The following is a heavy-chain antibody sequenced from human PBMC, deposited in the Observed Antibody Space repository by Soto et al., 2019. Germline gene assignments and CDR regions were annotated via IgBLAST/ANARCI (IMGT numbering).Heavy chain of an antibody. CDR2: IYYSGST. CDR1: GGSISSGDYY. CDR3: ARVYCGGDCYLPYYFDY. V-gene: IGHV4-30-4*01. Sequence: SETLSLTCTVSGGSISSGDYYWSWIRQPPGKGLEWIGYIYYSGSTYYNPSLKSRVTISVDTSKNQFSLKLSSVTAADTAVYYCARVYCGGDCYLPYYFDYWGQGTLVTVPS. J-gene: IGHJ4*02. D-gene: IGHD2-21*02.